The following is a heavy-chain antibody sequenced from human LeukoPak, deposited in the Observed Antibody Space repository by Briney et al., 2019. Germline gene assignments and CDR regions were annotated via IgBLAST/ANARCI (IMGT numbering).Heavy chain of an antibody. V-gene: IGHV4-34*01. CDR2: INHSGST. CDR1: GGSFSVYY. D-gene: IGHD3-10*01. Sequence: SETLSLTCAVYGGSFSVYYWSCIRQPPGKGLECSGEINHSGSTNYNPSLKSRVTISVDTSKNHFSLKLSSVTAADTAVYYCARGRSGRYYYYMDVWGKGTTVTVSS. J-gene: IGHJ6*03. CDR3: ARGRSGRYYYYMDV.